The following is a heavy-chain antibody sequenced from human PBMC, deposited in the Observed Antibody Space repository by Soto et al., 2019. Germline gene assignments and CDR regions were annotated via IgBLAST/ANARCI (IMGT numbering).Heavy chain of an antibody. Sequence: VESLKISCKGSGYSFAGYWITWVRQKPGKGLEWMGRIDPSDSQTYYSPSFRGHVTISVTKSITTVFLQWSSLRASDTAMYYCARQIYDSDTGPNFQYYFDSWGQGTPVTVSS. CDR2: IDPSDSQT. CDR1: GYSFAGYW. D-gene: IGHD3-22*01. J-gene: IGHJ4*02. V-gene: IGHV5-10-1*01. CDR3: ARQIYDSDTGPNFQYYFDS.